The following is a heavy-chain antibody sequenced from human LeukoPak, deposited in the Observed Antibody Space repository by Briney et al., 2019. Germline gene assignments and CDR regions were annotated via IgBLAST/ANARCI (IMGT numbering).Heavy chain of an antibody. J-gene: IGHJ3*02. CDR3: ASVTFDDAFDI. Sequence: ASVKVSCKASGGTFSSYAISWVRQAPGQGLEWMGIINPSGGSTSYAQKFQGRVTMTRDTSTSTVYMELSSLRSEDTAVYYCASVTFDDAFDIWGQGTMVTVSS. CDR1: GGTFSSYA. V-gene: IGHV1-46*01. CDR2: INPSGGST.